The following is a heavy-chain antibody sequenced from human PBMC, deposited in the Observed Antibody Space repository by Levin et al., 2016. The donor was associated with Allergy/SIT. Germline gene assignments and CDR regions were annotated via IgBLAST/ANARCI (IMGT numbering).Heavy chain of an antibody. D-gene: IGHD3-10*01. V-gene: IGHV4-4*02. CDR3: ARLHYYGSGSYLPFFDP. CDR2: IYHSGST. Sequence: GSLRLSCAVSGGSISSSNWWSWVRQPPGKGLEWIGEIYHSGSTNYNPSLKSRVTISVDKSKNQFSLKLSSVTAADTAVYYCARLHYYGSGSYLPFFDPWGQGTLVTVSS. J-gene: IGHJ5*02. CDR1: GGSISSSNW.